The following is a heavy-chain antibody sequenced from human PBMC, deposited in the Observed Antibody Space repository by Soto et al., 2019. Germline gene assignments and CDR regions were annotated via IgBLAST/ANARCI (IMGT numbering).Heavy chain of an antibody. CDR3: ARDRSVVGQLTPWFDP. V-gene: IGHV1-46*01. CDR2: INPSGGST. D-gene: IGHD2-2*01. CDR1: GYTFTSYY. J-gene: IGHJ5*02. Sequence: GASVKVSCKASGYTFTSYYMHWVRQAPGQGLEWMGIINPSGGSTSYAQKFQGRVTMTRDTSTSTVYMELSSLRSEDTAVYYCARDRSVVGQLTPWFDPWGQGTLVTVSS.